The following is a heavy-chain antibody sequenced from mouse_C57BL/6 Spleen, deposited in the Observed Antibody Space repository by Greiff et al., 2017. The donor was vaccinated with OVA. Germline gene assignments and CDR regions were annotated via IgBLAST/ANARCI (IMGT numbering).Heavy chain of an antibody. CDR3: ARKATTVVEDWYFDV. CDR1: GYTFTSYW. J-gene: IGHJ1*03. CDR2: IDPNSGGT. Sequence: QVQLQQPGAELVKPGASVKLSCKASGYTFTSYWMHWVKQRPGRGLEWIGRIDPNSGGTKYNEKFKSKATLTVDKPSSTAYMQLISLTSEDSAVYYCARKATTVVEDWYFDVWGTGTTVTVSS. V-gene: IGHV1-72*01. D-gene: IGHD1-1*01.